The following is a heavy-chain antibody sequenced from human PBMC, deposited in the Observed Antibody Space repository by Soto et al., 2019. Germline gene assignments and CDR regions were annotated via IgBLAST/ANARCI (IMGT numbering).Heavy chain of an antibody. CDR2: ISASGGRI. CDR3: AKDPNGDYVGAFEF. D-gene: IGHD4-17*01. Sequence: GGSLRLSCAASGFTFNNYAMSWVRQAPGKGLEWVSGISASGGRIYYADFVAGRFTVSSDSSKNTLSLQMNSLSAEDTAVYYCAKDPNGDYVGAFEFWGYGTMVTVSS. J-gene: IGHJ3*01. V-gene: IGHV3-23*01. CDR1: GFTFNNYA.